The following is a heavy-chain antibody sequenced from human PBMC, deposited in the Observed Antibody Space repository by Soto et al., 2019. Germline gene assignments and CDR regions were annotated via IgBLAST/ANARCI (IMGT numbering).Heavy chain of an antibody. J-gene: IGHJ6*02. V-gene: IGHV1-3*01. D-gene: IGHD3-10*01. Sequence: ASVKVSCKASGYTFTSYAMHWGRQAPGQRLWWMGWINAGNGNTKYSQKFQGRVTITRDTSAGTAYMEPSSLRSDDTAAYYCARTYGSGSYPYYYYSGMDVWGQGTTVTVSS. CDR1: GYTFTSYA. CDR3: ARTYGSGSYPYYYYSGMDV. CDR2: INAGNGNT.